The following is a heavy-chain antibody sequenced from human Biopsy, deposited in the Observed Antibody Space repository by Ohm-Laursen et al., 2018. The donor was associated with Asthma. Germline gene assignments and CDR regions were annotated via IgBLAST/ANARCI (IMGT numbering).Heavy chain of an antibody. CDR3: VRDGTDDAFDI. D-gene: IGHD1-1*01. CDR2: ISSSSSYI. CDR1: GFTFSSYS. Sequence: GSLRLSCAASGFTFSSYSMNWVRQAPGKGLEWVSSISSSSSYIYYADSVKGRFTISRDNAKNSLYLQMNSLREEDTAVYYCVRDGTDDAFDIWGQGTVVSVSS. J-gene: IGHJ3*02. V-gene: IGHV3-21*01.